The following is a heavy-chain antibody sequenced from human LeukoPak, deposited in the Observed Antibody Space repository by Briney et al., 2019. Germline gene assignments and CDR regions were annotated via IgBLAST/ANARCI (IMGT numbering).Heavy chain of an antibody. CDR2: IYYSGST. CDR3: ARLHFAAAEEFDP. D-gene: IGHD6-13*01. Sequence: SETLSLTCTVSGGSINGYYWSWIRQPPGKGLEWIGYIYYSGSTNYNPPLKSRVTISVDTSKNQFSLNLSSVTAADTAVYYCARLHFAAAEEFDPWGQGTLVTVSS. V-gene: IGHV4-59*08. CDR1: GGSINGYY. J-gene: IGHJ5*02.